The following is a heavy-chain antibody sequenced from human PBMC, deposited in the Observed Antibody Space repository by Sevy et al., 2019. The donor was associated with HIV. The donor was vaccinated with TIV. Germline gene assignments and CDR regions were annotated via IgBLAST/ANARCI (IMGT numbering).Heavy chain of an antibody. CDR2: ISPHNGDT. J-gene: IGHJ4*02. CDR1: GYIFTTYR. D-gene: IGHD2-15*01. CDR3: ARAYCSGGRCYSLAY. V-gene: IGHV1-18*01. Sequence: ASVKVSCEASGYIFTTYRISWVRQAPGQVLEWLGWISPHNGDTNYVQKFQGRVTMITDTSTSTAFMELRSLRADDTAVYYCARAYCSGGRCYSLAYWGQGTLVTVSS.